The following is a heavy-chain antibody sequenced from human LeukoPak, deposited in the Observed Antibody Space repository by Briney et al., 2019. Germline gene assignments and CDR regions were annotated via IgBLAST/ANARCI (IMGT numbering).Heavy chain of an antibody. CDR2: VYYSGST. CDR3: ARNASSLGAGAFDI. D-gene: IGHD2-2*01. V-gene: IGHV4-39*01. J-gene: IGHJ3*02. Sequence: SETLSLTCTVSGGSISNSSYYWGWIRQSPGKGLEWIGTVYYSGSTYYNPSLKSRVTISVDTSKNQFSLKLSSVTAADTAVYYCARNASSLGAGAFDIWGQGTMVTVSS. CDR1: GGSISNSSYY.